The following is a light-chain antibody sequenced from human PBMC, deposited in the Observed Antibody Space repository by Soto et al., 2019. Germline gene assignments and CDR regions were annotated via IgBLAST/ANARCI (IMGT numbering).Light chain of an antibody. CDR1: QDIRKY. CDR2: DAS. J-gene: IGKJ5*01. V-gene: IGKV1-17*01. CDR3: QQLLSYPIT. Sequence: DIHMTQSPSSLSASVGYIFTFTCQASQDIRKYLSWYQHKPGKAPKLLVYDASDLESGVPGRLRGSGSGTSLTLTISSMKPEDFATYYCQQLLSYPITFGHGTRLEIK.